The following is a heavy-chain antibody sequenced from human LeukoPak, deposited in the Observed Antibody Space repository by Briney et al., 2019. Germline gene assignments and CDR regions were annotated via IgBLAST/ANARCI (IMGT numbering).Heavy chain of an antibody. CDR2: ISSSGSTI. CDR3: ARDAHGSGIDELYYFDY. CDR1: GFTFSSYE. V-gene: IGHV3-48*03. D-gene: IGHD3-10*01. Sequence: GGSLRLSCAASGFTFSSYEMNWVRQAPGKGLEWVSYISSSGSTIYYADSVKGRFTISRDNAKNSLYLQMNSLRDEDTAVYYCARDAHGSGIDELYYFDYWGQGTLVTVSS. J-gene: IGHJ4*02.